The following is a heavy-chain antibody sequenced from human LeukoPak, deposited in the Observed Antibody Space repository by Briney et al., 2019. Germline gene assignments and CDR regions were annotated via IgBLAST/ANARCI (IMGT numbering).Heavy chain of an antibody. V-gene: IGHV3-7*01. J-gene: IGHJ4*02. Sequence: PGGSLRLSCAASGFTFSSYWMSWVRQAPGKGLEWVAKIKQDGSEKYYVASVKGRFTISRDNPKNSLYLQMNSLRAEDTAVYYCARVLDYGDRLDYWGQGTLVTVSS. CDR3: ARVLDYGDRLDY. CDR1: GFTFSSYW. D-gene: IGHD4-17*01. CDR2: IKQDGSEK.